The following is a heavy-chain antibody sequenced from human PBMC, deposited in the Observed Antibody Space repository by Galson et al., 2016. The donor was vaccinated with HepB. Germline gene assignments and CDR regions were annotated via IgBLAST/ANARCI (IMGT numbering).Heavy chain of an antibody. V-gene: IGHV1-24*01. D-gene: IGHD1-20*01. J-gene: IGHJ3*02. CDR2: FDPEDDEI. CDR1: GYSVTELS. Sequence: SVKVSCKVSGYSVTELSVRWVRQAPGKGPEWMGGFDPEDDEIIYAQKFQGRVTMTEDPSTETAYMELSSLTSDDTAVYYCATDLLVGLRYDWNRGAFDIWGPGTMVTASS. CDR3: ATDLLVGLRYDWNRGAFDI.